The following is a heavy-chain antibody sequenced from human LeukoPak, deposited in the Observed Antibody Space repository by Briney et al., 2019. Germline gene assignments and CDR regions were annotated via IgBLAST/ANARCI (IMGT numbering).Heavy chain of an antibody. J-gene: IGHJ4*02. Sequence: GGSLRLSCAASGFTFSSYSMNWVRQAPGMGLEWVSFISSSRSYIYYADSVKGRFTISRDNAKNSLYLQMNSLRAEDTAVYYCARFIAAPYYFDYWGRGTLVTVSS. CDR2: ISSSRSYI. V-gene: IGHV3-21*01. CDR3: ARFIAAPYYFDY. CDR1: GFTFSSYS. D-gene: IGHD6-13*01.